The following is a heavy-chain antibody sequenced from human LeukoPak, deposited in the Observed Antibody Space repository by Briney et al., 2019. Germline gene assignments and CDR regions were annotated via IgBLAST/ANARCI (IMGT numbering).Heavy chain of an antibody. J-gene: IGHJ4*02. D-gene: IGHD2/OR15-2a*01. CDR3: ARGPILGGY. V-gene: IGHV3-48*03. Sequence: GGSLRLSCAASGFTFSSYEMNWVRQTPGKGLEWLAHITSSGNSIYYADSVRGRFTISRDNAKNSLYLQMNRLRAEDTAVYSCARGPILGGYWGQGTLVTVSS. CDR2: ITSSGNSI. CDR1: GFTFSSYE.